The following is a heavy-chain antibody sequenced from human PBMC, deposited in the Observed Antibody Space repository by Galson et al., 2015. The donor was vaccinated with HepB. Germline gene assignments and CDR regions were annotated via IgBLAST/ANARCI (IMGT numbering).Heavy chain of an antibody. Sequence: ATLFLTCTVSGGSISSSSYYWGWIRQPPGKGLEWIESIYYSGSTYYNPSLKSRITISVDTSKNQFSLKLSSVTAADTTVYYCARLSGSYCYFDYWGQGTLVTVSS. V-gene: IGHV4-39*01. CDR3: ARLSGSYCYFDY. J-gene: IGHJ4*02. CDR2: IYYSGST. CDR1: GGSISSSSYY. D-gene: IGHD1-26*01.